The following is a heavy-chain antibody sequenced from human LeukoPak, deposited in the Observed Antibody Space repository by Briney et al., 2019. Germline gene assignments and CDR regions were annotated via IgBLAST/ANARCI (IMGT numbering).Heavy chain of an antibody. Sequence: GKXLXXMGIIYPGDSDTRYSPSFQGQVTFSADKSISTAYLQWSSLKASDTAMYYCARAKIGDYEGDYWGQGTLVTVSS. D-gene: IGHD4-17*01. V-gene: IGHV5-51*01. CDR3: ARAKIGDYEGDY. CDR2: IYPGDSDT. J-gene: IGHJ4*02.